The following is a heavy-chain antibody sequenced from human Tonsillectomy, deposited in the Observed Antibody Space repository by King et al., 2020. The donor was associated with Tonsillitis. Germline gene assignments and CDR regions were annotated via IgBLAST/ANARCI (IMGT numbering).Heavy chain of an antibody. J-gene: IGHJ6*03. D-gene: IGHD2-2*01. V-gene: IGHV4-28*03. CDR1: GYSISTSHW. Sequence: QLQESGPGLVKPPDTLSLTCAVSGYSISTSHWWGWIRQPPGKGLEWIGYIYYSGSTYYNPSLKSRVTMSVDTSKHQFSLKLSSVTAVDTAVYYCARAEKDQLLPNYYYYYYMDVWGKGTTVTVSS. CDR3: ARAEKDQLLPNYYYYYYMDV. CDR2: IYYSGST.